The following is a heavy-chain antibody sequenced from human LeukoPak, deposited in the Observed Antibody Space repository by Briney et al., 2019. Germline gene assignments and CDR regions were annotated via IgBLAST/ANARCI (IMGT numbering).Heavy chain of an antibody. CDR1: RFTFSSYW. V-gene: IGHV3-7*01. Sequence: GGSLRLSCAASRFTFSSYWMTWVRQAPGQGLEGGANIKQDESEKYYVDSVKGRFTISRDNAKNSLYLQMNSLRAEDTAVYYCAKSTRAVMAMMDVWGKGTTVTVSS. CDR2: IKQDESEK. CDR3: AKSTRAVMAMMDV. J-gene: IGHJ6*04. D-gene: IGHD3-16*01.